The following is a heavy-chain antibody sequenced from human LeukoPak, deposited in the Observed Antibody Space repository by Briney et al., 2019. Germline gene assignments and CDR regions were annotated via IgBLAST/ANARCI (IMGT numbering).Heavy chain of an antibody. J-gene: IGHJ4*02. CDR1: GFTVSSNY. V-gene: IGHV3-53*01. Sequence: PGGSLRLSCAASGFTVSSNYMSWVRQAPGKGLEWVSVIYSGGSTYYADSVKGRFTISRDNSKNTLYLQMNSLRAEDTAVYYCAREAGYYGSGSYWDYWGQGTLVTVSS. CDR3: AREAGYYGSGSYWDY. D-gene: IGHD3-10*01. CDR2: IYSGGST.